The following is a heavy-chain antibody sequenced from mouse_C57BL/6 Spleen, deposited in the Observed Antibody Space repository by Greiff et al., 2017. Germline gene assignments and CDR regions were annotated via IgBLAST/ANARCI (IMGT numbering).Heavy chain of an antibody. Sequence: VQLQQSGPELVKPGASVKMSCKASGYTFTDYNMHWVKQSHGKSLEWIGYINPNNGGTSYNQKFKGKATLTVNKSSSTAYMELRSLTSEDSAVYYCAPAYDSNYGYWGQGTTLTVSS. CDR2: INPNNGGT. CDR3: APAYDSNYGY. D-gene: IGHD2-5*01. CDR1: GYTFTDYN. V-gene: IGHV1-22*01. J-gene: IGHJ2*01.